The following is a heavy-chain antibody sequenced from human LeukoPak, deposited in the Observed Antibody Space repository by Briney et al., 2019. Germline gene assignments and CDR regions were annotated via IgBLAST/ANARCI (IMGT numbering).Heavy chain of an antibody. CDR1: GYTFTSYY. J-gene: IGHJ6*02. CDR2: INPSGGST. D-gene: IGHD6-19*01. CDR3: AASRGYSSGWAGYYGMDV. V-gene: IGHV1-46*01. Sequence: ASVKVSCTASGYTFTSYYMHWVRQAPGQGLEWMGIINPSGGSTSYAQKFQGRVTMTRDTSTSTVYMELSSLRSDDTAVHYCAASRGYSSGWAGYYGMDVWGQGTTVTVSS.